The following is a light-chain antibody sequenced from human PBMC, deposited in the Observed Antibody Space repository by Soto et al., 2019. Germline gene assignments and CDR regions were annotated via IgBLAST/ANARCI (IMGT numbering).Light chain of an antibody. V-gene: IGLV2-14*03. CDR1: SIDVGAHNY. CDR3: LSFVTIGPYV. J-gene: IGLJ1*01. Sequence: QSVLTQPASVSGSPGQSITISCTGTSIDVGAHNYVSWYQQHPDKAPKLILSDVNNRPSGVSSRFSGSKSGNTASLTISGLHAEYESYYFCLSFVTIGPYVFGSGTKLTVL. CDR2: DVN.